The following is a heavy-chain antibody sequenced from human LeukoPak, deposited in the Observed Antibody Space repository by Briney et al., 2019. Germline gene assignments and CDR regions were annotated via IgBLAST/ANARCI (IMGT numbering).Heavy chain of an antibody. Sequence: PGGSLRLSCAASGFTFSSYAMSWVRQAPGKGLEWVSGIDGSGGTYYADSVKGRVTISRDNAKNTLYLQMNGLRADDTAVYYCAKEQNIRGVIIRVDSWGQGTLVIVSS. D-gene: IGHD3-10*01. V-gene: IGHV3-23*01. CDR3: AKEQNIRGVIIRVDS. J-gene: IGHJ4*02. CDR1: GFTFSSYA. CDR2: IDGSGGT.